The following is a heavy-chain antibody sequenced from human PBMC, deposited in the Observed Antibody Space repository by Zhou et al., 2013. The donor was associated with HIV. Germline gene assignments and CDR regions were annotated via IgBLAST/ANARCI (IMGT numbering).Heavy chain of an antibody. J-gene: IGHJ6*02. D-gene: IGHD3-16*01. Sequence: QVQLVQSGAEVKKPGASVKVSCKASGYTFTSYEINWVRQATGQGLEWMGWMNPNSGNTGFAQKFQGRVTMTRNTSISTAYMELSSLKSEDTAMYYCAREFMKTFGVLTPLVAYYYYGMDVWGHGPRSPSP. CDR2: MNPNSGNT. V-gene: IGHV1-8*02. CDR1: GYTFTSYE. CDR3: AREFMKTFGVLTPLVAYYYYGMDV.